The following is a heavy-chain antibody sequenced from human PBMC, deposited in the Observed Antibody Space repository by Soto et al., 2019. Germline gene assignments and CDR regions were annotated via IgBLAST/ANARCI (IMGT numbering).Heavy chain of an antibody. J-gene: IGHJ6*02. CDR2: INHSGTT. CDR1: RGSFSGFY. D-gene: IGHD6-25*01. CDR3: ARGRGYVYGSNFYGLDV. Sequence: LSLTCGVYRGSFSGFYWSWVRQTPGGGLEWIGEINHSGTTNYNPSFQNRVTISVDKSTNNFSLKMTSVTAADAAVYYCARGRGYVYGSNFYGLDVWGQGTTVTVSS. V-gene: IGHV4-34*01.